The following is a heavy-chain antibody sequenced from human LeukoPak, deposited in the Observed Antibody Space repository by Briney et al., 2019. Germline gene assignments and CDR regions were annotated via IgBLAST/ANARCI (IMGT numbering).Heavy chain of an antibody. D-gene: IGHD3-10*01. CDR1: GFTFSSYW. Sequence: GGPLRLSCAASGFTFSSYWMSWVRQAPGKGLEWVANIKQDGSEKYYVDSVKGRFTISRDNAKNSLYLQMNSLRAEDTAVYYCARVTSMVRGVIITNYYYMDVWGKGTTVTVSS. CDR2: IKQDGSEK. J-gene: IGHJ6*03. V-gene: IGHV3-7*01. CDR3: ARVTSMVRGVIITNYYYMDV.